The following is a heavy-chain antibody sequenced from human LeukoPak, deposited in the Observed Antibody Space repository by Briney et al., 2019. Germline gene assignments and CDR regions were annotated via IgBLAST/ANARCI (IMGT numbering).Heavy chain of an antibody. Sequence: SETLSLTCTVSGGSISSNNYYWGWIRQPPGKGLEWIGRIYTSGSTNYNPSLKSRVTISVDTSKNQFSLKLSSLTAADTAVYYCARDRKYYYHMDVWGKGTTVTVSS. CDR3: ARDRKYYYHMDV. CDR2: IYTSGST. V-gene: IGHV4-39*07. D-gene: IGHD1-14*01. CDR1: GGSISSNNYY. J-gene: IGHJ6*03.